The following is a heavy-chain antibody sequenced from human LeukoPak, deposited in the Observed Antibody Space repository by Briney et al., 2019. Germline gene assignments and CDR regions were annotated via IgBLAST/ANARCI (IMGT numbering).Heavy chain of an antibody. CDR1: GYTFTTHD. CDR2: MSPNSGDT. J-gene: IGHJ4*02. CDR3: VRTPPNWGFDN. Sequence: ASVKVSCKASGYTFTTHDINWVRQATGQGLEWLGWMSPNSGDTGYAQKFQGRVTMPSDSSISTAYMELSSLRSEDTAIYYCVRTPPNWGFDNCGQGTLVTVSS. V-gene: IGHV1-8*01. D-gene: IGHD7-27*01.